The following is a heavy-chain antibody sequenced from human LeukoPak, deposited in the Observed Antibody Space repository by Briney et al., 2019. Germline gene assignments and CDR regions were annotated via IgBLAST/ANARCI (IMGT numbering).Heavy chain of an antibody. Sequence: SETLSLTCAVYGGSFSVYYWSWIRQPPGKGLEWIGEINHSGSTNYNPSLTSRVTISVDTSKNQFSLKLSSVTAADTAVYYCARGRSYDYVWGSYRYTASFDYWGQGTLVTVSS. CDR3: ARGRSYDYVWGSYRYTASFDY. V-gene: IGHV4-34*01. D-gene: IGHD3-16*02. CDR2: INHSGST. J-gene: IGHJ4*02. CDR1: GGSFSVYY.